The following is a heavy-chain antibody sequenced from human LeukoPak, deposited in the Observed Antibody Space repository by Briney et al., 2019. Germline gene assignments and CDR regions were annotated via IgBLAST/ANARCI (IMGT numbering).Heavy chain of an antibody. Sequence: GASVKVSCKASGYTFISYDINWVRQATGQGLEWMGWMNPNSGNTGYAQKFQGRVTMTRNTSISTAYMELSSLRSEDTAVYYCARAYYDILTGYPSYWYFDLWGRGTLVTVSS. J-gene: IGHJ2*01. D-gene: IGHD3-9*01. CDR1: GYTFISYD. CDR3: ARAYYDILTGYPSYWYFDL. V-gene: IGHV1-8*01. CDR2: MNPNSGNT.